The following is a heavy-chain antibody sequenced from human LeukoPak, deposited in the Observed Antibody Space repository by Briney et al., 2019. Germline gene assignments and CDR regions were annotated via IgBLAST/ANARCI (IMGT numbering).Heavy chain of an antibody. J-gene: IGHJ4*02. Sequence: ASVKVSCKASGYTFTSYAMNWVRQAPGQGLEWMGIINPSGGRTNYAQKFQGRVTMTRDTSTSTVDMELSSLISEDTAVYYCAREHSSSWDQFDYWGQGTLVTVSS. CDR1: GYTFTSYA. CDR3: AREHSSSWDQFDY. D-gene: IGHD6-13*01. V-gene: IGHV1-46*01. CDR2: INPSGGRT.